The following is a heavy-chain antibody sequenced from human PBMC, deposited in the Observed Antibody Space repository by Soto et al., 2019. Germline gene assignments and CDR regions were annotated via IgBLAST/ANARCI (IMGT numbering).Heavy chain of an antibody. CDR2: LYSVGTT. CDR1: EFTVSSNY. J-gene: IGHJ4*02. CDR3: AAGPLRNVLFDY. Sequence: GGSLRLSCAASEFTVSSNYMSWVRQAPGKGLEWVSILYSVGTTYYADSVKGRFTISRDNSKNTLYLQMNSLRADDTAVYYCAAGPLRNVLFDYWGQGTLVTVSS. V-gene: IGHV3-66*01.